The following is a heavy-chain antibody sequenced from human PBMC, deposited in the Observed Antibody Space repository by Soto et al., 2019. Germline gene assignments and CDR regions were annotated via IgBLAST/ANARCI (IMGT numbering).Heavy chain of an antibody. Sequence: EVQLVESGGDLVQPGGSLRLSCAASGFTFSNYWMTWVRQAPGKGLEWVANIKEDGSEKNYVDSVKGRFTISRDNAKNSLFLQMNSLRAEVTALYFCARDGTNGRYNWFDPWGQGTLVTVSS. D-gene: IGHD2-8*01. V-gene: IGHV3-7*05. CDR3: ARDGTNGRYNWFDP. CDR1: GFTFSNYW. CDR2: IKEDGSEK. J-gene: IGHJ5*02.